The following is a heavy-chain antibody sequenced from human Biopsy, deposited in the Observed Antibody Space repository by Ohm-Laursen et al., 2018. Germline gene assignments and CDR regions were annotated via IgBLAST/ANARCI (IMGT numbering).Heavy chain of an antibody. V-gene: IGHV1-18*01. CDR2: ISGYNGNT. Sequence: GSSVKVSCKVSGYKFTSYGMSWVRQAPGQGFEGMGRISGYNGNTNYAQKSQGRITMTIDAATSTGYMDLRSLKSDDTAVYYCARIAAAGWDDYWGQGTLVTVSS. CDR1: GYKFTSYG. D-gene: IGHD6-25*01. CDR3: ARIAAAGWDDY. J-gene: IGHJ4*02.